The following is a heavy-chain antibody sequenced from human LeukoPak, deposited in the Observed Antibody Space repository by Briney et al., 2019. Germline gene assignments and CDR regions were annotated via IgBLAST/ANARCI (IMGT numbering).Heavy chain of an antibody. V-gene: IGHV3-23*01. D-gene: IGHD2-2*02. J-gene: IGHJ4*02. CDR1: GFTFSSYA. CDR3: AKAIVVVPAAIDY. CDR2: ISGSGGST. Sequence: QPGGSLRLSCAASGFTFSSYAMSWVRQAPGKGLEWVSAISGSGGSTYYADSVKGRFTISRDNSKNTLYLQMNSLRAEVTAVYYCAKAIVVVPAAIDYWGQGTLVTVSS.